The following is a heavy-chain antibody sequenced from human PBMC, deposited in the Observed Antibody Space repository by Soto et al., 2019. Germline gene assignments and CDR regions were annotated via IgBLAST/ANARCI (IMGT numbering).Heavy chain of an antibody. CDR2: INPINGGT. D-gene: IGHD3-16*02. Sequence: QVQLVQSGAEVIKPGASVEVSCKASGYTFTGYYIHWVRQAPGQGLEWMGWINPINGGTNYAQKFEGRVTMTRDTSISTVYMEMSRLTSDDTAVYYCARDGIEFGGVVEELDYWGQGTLVTVSS. CDR3: ARDGIEFGGVVEELDY. CDR1: GYTFTGYY. V-gene: IGHV1-2*02. J-gene: IGHJ4*02.